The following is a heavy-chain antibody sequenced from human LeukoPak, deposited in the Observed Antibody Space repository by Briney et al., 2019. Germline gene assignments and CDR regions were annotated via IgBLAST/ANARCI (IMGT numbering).Heavy chain of an antibody. CDR3: AREARYCSSTSCPNWFDP. Sequence: GGSLRLSCAASGFTFSSYAMHWVRQAPGKGLEWVAVISYDGSNKYYADSVKGRFTISRDNSKNTLYLQMNSLRAEDTAVYYCAREARYCSSTSCPNWFDPWGQGTLVTVSS. CDR1: GFTFSSYA. D-gene: IGHD2-2*01. CDR2: ISYDGSNK. V-gene: IGHV3-30-3*01. J-gene: IGHJ5*02.